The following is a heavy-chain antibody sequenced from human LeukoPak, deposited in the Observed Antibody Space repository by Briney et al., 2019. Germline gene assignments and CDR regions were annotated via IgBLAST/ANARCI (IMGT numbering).Heavy chain of an antibody. D-gene: IGHD1-1*01. CDR3: ARDGGGTGTTWWFDP. Sequence: SETLSLTCTVSGGSISSYYWSWIRQPAGKGLELIGRIYTSGSTNYNPSLKSRVTMSVDTSKNQFSLKLSSVTAADPAVYYCARDGGGTGTTWWFDPWGQGTLVTVSS. CDR2: IYTSGST. J-gene: IGHJ5*02. V-gene: IGHV4-4*07. CDR1: GGSISSYY.